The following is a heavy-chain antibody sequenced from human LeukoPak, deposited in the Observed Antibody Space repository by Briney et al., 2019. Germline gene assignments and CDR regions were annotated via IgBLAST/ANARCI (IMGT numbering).Heavy chain of an antibody. CDR1: GGSISSYY. J-gene: IGHJ4*02. CDR2: INHSGST. CDR3: ARRGYSSGWYIGRGYFDY. Sequence: SETLSLTCTVSGGSISSYYWSWIRQPPGKGLEWIGEINHSGSTNYNPSLKSRVTISVDTSKNQFSLKLSSVTAADTAVYYCARRGYSSGWYIGRGYFDYWGQGTLVTVSS. V-gene: IGHV4-34*01. D-gene: IGHD6-19*01.